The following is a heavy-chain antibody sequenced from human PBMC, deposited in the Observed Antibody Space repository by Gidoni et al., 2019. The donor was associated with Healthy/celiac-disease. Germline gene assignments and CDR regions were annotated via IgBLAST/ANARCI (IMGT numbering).Heavy chain of an antibody. V-gene: IGHV3-30*18. D-gene: IGHD6-19*01. CDR2: RSYDGSKK. CDR3: AKEGQWLEYFDY. J-gene: IGHJ4*02. CDR1: GFIFSSYA. Sequence: QVQVVESGGGVVQPGRSLRLSCAAPGFIFSSYAMHWVSKAPGQGLEWVAVRSYDGSKKYYADSVKGRFTISRDNSKNTVYLQMNSLRTEDTAVYYCAKEGQWLEYFDYWGQGTLVTVAS.